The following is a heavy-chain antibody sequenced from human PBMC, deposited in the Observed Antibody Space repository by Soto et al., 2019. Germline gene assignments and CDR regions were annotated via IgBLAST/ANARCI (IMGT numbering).Heavy chain of an antibody. CDR2: IYHSGSA. CDR3: ARIAAAGTSIDY. Sequence: QVQLQESGPGLVKPSGTLSLTCAVSGGSISSNNWWSWVRQPPGKGLEWIGEIYHSGSATYNPSLKSRLTISVDKSKNQCSLKLSAVTAADTAVYYCARIAAAGTSIDYWGQGTLVTVSS. D-gene: IGHD6-13*01. CDR1: GGSISSNNW. J-gene: IGHJ4*02. V-gene: IGHV4-4*02.